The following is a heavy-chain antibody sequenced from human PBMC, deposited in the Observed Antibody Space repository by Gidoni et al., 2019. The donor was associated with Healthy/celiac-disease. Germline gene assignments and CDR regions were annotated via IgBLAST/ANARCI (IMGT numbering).Heavy chain of an antibody. CDR1: GYSISSGYY. J-gene: IGHJ4*02. Sequence: QVQLQESGPGLVKPSETLSLTCAVSGYSISSGYYWGWIRQPPGKGLEWIGSIYHSGSTYYNPSLKSRVTISVDTSKNQFSLKLSSVTAADTAVYYCARDGYYDSSGYHFDYWGQGTLVTVSS. CDR2: IYHSGST. CDR3: ARDGYYDSSGYHFDY. D-gene: IGHD3-22*01. V-gene: IGHV4-38-2*02.